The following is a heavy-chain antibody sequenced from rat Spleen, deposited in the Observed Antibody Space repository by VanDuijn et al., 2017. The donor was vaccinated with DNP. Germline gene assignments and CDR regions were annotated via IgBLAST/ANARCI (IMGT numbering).Heavy chain of an antibody. D-gene: IGHD1-4*01. CDR2: INTGSGGT. CDR3: ARRRLPYWYFDF. V-gene: IGHV1-43*01. CDR1: GYTFTTYY. J-gene: IGHJ1*01. Sequence: QVQLRQSGAEPAKPGSSVKISCKASGYTFTTYYITWIKQTTGQGLEYIGYINTGSGGTNYNEKFRGKATLTVETSSNTAFMQLSSLTPDDSAVYYCARRRLPYWYFDFWGPGTMVTVSS.